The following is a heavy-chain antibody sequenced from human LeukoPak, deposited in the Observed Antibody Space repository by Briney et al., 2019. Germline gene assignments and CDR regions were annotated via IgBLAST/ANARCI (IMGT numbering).Heavy chain of an antibody. CDR2: ISPSGATT. J-gene: IGHJ4*02. D-gene: IGHD3-10*01. V-gene: IGHV3-23*01. CDR1: GFTYSSYA. CDR3: AREPTYGSGSYYIDY. Sequence: GGSLRLSCAASGFTYSSYAMSWVRQAPGKGLEWVSSISPSGATTYYTDSVKGRFTISRDNSKNTLDLQMNSLRAEDTAVYYCAREPTYGSGSYYIDYWGQGTLVTVSS.